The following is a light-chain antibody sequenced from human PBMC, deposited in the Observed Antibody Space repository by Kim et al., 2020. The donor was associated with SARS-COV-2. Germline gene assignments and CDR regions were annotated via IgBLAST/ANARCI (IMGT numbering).Light chain of an antibody. CDR1: NANIGNNY. CDR3: GTWDTSLRGWV. V-gene: IGLV1-51*01. J-gene: IGLJ3*02. Sequence: GQKVTISCSGSNANIGNNYVSWYQQLPGPAPKLRIYDNNKRPSGIPDRFSGSKSGTSATLGITGLQTGDEADYYCGTWDTSLRGWVFGGGTQLTVL. CDR2: DNN.